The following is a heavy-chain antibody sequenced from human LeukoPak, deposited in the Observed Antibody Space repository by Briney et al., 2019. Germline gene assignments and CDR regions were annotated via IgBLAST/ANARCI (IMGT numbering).Heavy chain of an antibody. CDR1: GFTFSNYG. Sequence: PGGSLRLSCAASGFTFSNYGMHWVRQAPGKGLEWVAVIWYDGSNKYYADSVKGRFTIARDNSKNTLYLQMNSLRAEDTAVYYCARADIAAAIWPSDYWGQGTLVTVSS. CDR3: ARADIAAAIWPSDY. J-gene: IGHJ4*02. CDR2: IWYDGSNK. V-gene: IGHV3-33*01. D-gene: IGHD5-12*01.